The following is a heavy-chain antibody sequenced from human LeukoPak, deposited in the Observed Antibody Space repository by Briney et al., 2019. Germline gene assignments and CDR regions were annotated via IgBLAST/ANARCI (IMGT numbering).Heavy chain of an antibody. CDR3: ARDLRFGELSFLPFDY. D-gene: IGHD3-10*01. CDR2: IYTSGST. V-gene: IGHV4-61*02. Sequence: PSQTLSLTCTVSGGSISSGSYYWSWIRQPAGKGLEWIGRIYTSGSTNYSPSLKSRVTISVDTSKNQFSLKLSSVTAADTAVYYCARDLRFGELSFLPFDYWGQGTLVTVSS. CDR1: GGSISSGSYY. J-gene: IGHJ4*02.